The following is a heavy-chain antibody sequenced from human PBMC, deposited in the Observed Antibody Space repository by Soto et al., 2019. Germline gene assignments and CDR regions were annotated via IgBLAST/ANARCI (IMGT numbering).Heavy chain of an antibody. J-gene: IGHJ3*02. V-gene: IGHV1-8*01. Sequence: QVQLVQSGAEVKKPGASVKVSCKASGYTFSSFDINWVRQATGQGLEWMGWMNPKSGNAGYAQKFQGRVTMTRNSSISPAYMELRSLRSEDTAVYYCARGLGGYDAPPWVDVSPRPFDIWGQGTMVTVSS. D-gene: IGHD5-12*01. CDR3: ARGLGGYDAPPWVDVSPRPFDI. CDR1: GYTFSSFD. CDR2: MNPKSGNA.